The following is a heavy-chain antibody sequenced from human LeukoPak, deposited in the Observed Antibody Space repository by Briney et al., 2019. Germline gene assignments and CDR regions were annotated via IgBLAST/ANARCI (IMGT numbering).Heavy chain of an antibody. CDR2: IYYSGST. CDR3: ARRDSSGYYYGLADY. D-gene: IGHD3-22*01. V-gene: IGHV4-39*01. J-gene: IGHJ4*02. CDR1: GGSISSSSYY. Sequence: SQTLSLTCTVSGGSISSSSYYWGWIRQPPGKGLEWIGSIYYSGSTYYNPSLKSRVTISVDTSKNQFSLKLSSVTAADTAVYYCARRDSSGYYYGLADYWGQGTLVTVSS.